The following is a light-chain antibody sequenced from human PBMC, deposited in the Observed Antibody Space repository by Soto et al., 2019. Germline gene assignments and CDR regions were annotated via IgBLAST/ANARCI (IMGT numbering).Light chain of an antibody. Sequence: EIVLTQSPATLSVSPGERATLSCRASQSVSGDLAWYHHKPGQAPRLLSYDASARALDIPDRFAGSGSGTEFTLSISSRQSEDFAVYFCQQYSNWPITFGQGTRLEIK. CDR1: QSVSGD. CDR2: DAS. V-gene: IGKV3-15*01. CDR3: QQYSNWPIT. J-gene: IGKJ5*01.